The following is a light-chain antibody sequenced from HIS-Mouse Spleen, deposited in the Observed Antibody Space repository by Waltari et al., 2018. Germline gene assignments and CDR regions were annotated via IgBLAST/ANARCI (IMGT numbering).Light chain of an antibody. V-gene: IGLV3-21*03. J-gene: IGLJ2*01. CDR3: QVWDSSSDHVV. Sequence: SYVLTQPPSVSVAPGKAARITCGGNNIGSKSVHWYQQKPGQAPVLVVYDDSARPSGIPEGFSGSNSGNTATLTISRVEAGDEADYCCQVWDSSSDHVVFGGGTKLTVL. CDR2: DDS. CDR1: NIGSKS.